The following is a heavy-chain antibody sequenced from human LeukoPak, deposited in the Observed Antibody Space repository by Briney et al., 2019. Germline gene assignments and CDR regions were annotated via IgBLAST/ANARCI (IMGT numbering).Heavy chain of an antibody. V-gene: IGHV4-31*03. Sequence: PSQTLSPTCTVSGGSISSGGDYWSWIRQLPGKGLEWIGYIYSSGSPYYNPSLKSRLTISLDTSKNQFSLKLSSVTAADTAVYYCARDRGKYYLDYWGQGTLVTVSS. J-gene: IGHJ4*02. CDR3: ARDRGKYYLDY. CDR2: IYSSGSP. CDR1: GGSISSGGDY. D-gene: IGHD3-10*01.